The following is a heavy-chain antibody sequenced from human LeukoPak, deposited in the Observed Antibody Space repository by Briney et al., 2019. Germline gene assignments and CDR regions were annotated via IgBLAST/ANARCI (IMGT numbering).Heavy chain of an antibody. CDR1: GYTFTSYG. D-gene: IGHD3-10*01. CDR3: ARDQNYYYGSGTYYNWFDS. Sequence: ASVKVSCKASGYTFTSYGISGVRQAPGQGREWVGWISAYNGNTNYAQRLQGRVTMTTDTSTSTAYMELRSLRSDDTAVYYCARDQNYYYGSGTYYNWFDSWGQGTLVTVSS. CDR2: ISAYNGNT. V-gene: IGHV1-18*01. J-gene: IGHJ5*01.